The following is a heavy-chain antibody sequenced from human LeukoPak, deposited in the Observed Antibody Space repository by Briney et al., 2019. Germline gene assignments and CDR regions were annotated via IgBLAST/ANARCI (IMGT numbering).Heavy chain of an antibody. CDR1: GFTFSSYA. V-gene: IGHV3-23*01. CDR2: ISGSGGST. Sequence: GGSLRLSCAASGFTFSSYAMSWVRQAPGKGLEWVSAISGSGGSTYYADSVKGRFTISRDNSKNTLYLQMNSLRAEDTAVYYCARDLAGSWYGASDYWGQGTLVTVSS. CDR3: ARDLAGSWYGASDY. J-gene: IGHJ4*02. D-gene: IGHD6-13*01.